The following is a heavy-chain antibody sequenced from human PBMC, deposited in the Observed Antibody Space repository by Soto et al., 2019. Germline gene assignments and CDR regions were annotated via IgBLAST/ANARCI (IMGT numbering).Heavy chain of an antibody. Sequence: GSLRLSCAASGFTFSNYWMSWVRQAPGKGLEWVANIKQDGSEKYYVDSVKGRFTISRDNAKNSVHLQMNSLRAEDTAVYYCARMWLFNPFDYWGQGALVTVSS. J-gene: IGHJ4*02. CDR1: GFTFSNYW. V-gene: IGHV3-7*01. CDR2: IKQDGSEK. CDR3: ARMWLFNPFDY. D-gene: IGHD3-22*01.